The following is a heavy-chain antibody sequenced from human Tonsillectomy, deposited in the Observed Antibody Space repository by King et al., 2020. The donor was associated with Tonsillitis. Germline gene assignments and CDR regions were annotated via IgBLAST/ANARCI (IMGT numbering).Heavy chain of an antibody. CDR3: ARDIKGGITGTARPGYYYMDV. D-gene: IGHD1-7*01. CDR1: GGSISSYY. Sequence: VQLVESGPGLVKPSETLSLTCTVSGGSISSYYWSWIRQPPGKGLEWIGYIYYSGSTNYNPSLKSRVTISVDTSKNQFSLKLSSVTAADTAVYYCARDIKGGITGTARPGYYYMDVWGKGTTVTVSS. V-gene: IGHV4-59*01. J-gene: IGHJ6*03. CDR2: IYYSGST.